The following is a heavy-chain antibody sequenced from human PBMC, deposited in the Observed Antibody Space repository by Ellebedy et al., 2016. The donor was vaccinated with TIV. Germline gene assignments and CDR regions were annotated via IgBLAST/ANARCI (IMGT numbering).Heavy chain of an antibody. Sequence: SVKVSCXASGCTFTTYAISWVRQAPGHGLEWMGRIIPILGIANYAQKFQDRVTITADKSTGTVYVELSSLRSQDTAVYYCARGRWPTNQHKVAYYGRDVWGQGTTVTVSS. CDR3: ARGRWPTNQHKVAYYGRDV. D-gene: IGHD1-14*01. J-gene: IGHJ6*01. V-gene: IGHV1-69*04. CDR2: IIPILGIA. CDR1: GCTFTTYA.